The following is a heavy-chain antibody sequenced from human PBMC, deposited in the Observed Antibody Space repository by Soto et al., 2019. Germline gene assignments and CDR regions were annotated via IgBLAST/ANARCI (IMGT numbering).Heavy chain of an antibody. CDR2: ITPIFGTT. CDR1: GGSFSNYV. Sequence: QVHLVQSGAEVKKPGSSVKVSCKASGGSFSNYVVTWVRQAPGQGLEWVGAITPIFGTTNYAQKFYDRVTISADDDATTAYMELTSLRADDTAVYYCAREDIGVYRIAYYGIDVWGQGTTVIVAS. CDR3: AREDIGVYRIAYYGIDV. V-gene: IGHV1-69*01. D-gene: IGHD3-10*01. J-gene: IGHJ6*02.